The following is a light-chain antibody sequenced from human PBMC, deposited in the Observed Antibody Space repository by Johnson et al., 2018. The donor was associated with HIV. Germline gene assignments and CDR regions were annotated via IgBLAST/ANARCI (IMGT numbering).Light chain of an antibody. CDR3: GTWDSSLSKV. J-gene: IGLJ1*01. CDR1: SSNIGNNY. CDR2: ENN. V-gene: IGLV1-51*02. Sequence: QSVLTQPPSVSAAPGQKVTISCSGSSSNIGNNYVSWYQQLPGTAPKLLIYENNKRPSGIPERFSGSKYGTSATLGITGLQTGDEADYYCGTWDSSLSKVFGTGTKVTVL.